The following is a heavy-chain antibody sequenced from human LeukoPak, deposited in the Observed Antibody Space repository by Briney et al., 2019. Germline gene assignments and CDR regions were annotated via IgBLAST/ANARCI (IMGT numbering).Heavy chain of an antibody. J-gene: IGHJ4*02. CDR1: GGSFSGYY. CDR3: ARASSSWSYFDY. Sequence: SETLSLTCAVYGGSFSGYYWSWIRQPPGKGLEWIGEINHSGSTNYNPSLKSRVTISVDTSKNQFSLKLSSVTAADTAVYYCARASSSWSYFDYWGQGTQVTVSS. V-gene: IGHV4-34*01. CDR2: INHSGST. D-gene: IGHD6-13*01.